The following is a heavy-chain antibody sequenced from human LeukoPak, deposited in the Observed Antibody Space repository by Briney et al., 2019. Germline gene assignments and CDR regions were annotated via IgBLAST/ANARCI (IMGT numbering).Heavy chain of an antibody. CDR2: ISYDGSNK. CDR1: RFSFSHYT. J-gene: IGHJ4*02. D-gene: IGHD5-12*01. CDR3: ARDRSSYEYYFDH. Sequence: PGRSLRLSCAASRFSFSHYTMHWVRQAPGKGLEWVAVISYDGSNKYYADSVKGRFTISRDNSKNTLYLQMNSLRAEDTAMFCCARDRSSYEYYFDHWGQGTLVTVSS. V-gene: IGHV3-30-3*01.